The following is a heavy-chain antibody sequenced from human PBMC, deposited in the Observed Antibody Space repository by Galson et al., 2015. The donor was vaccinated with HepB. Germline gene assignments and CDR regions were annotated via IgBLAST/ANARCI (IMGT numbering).Heavy chain of an antibody. D-gene: IGHD5-24*01. Sequence: SLRLSCAGSGFTFTRHGMHWVRQAPGKGLEWVAVIWYDGNNEYYAESVKGRFTISRDNSKNTLYLQMNSLRAEDTAVYHCARDRERDGNNAGFDYWGQGTLVTVSS. CDR3: ARDRERDGNNAGFDY. J-gene: IGHJ4*02. CDR2: IWYDGNNE. V-gene: IGHV3-33*01. CDR1: GFTFTRHG.